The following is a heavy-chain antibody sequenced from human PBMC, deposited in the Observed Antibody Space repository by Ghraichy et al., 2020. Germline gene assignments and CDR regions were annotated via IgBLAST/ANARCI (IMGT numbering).Heavy chain of an antibody. D-gene: IGHD2-2*01. V-gene: IGHV3-74*01. Sequence: GESLRLSCAASGFTFSNSWMHWVRQAPGKGLVWVSRMSPDGSDITYADSLKGRFTISRDNAKNTLYLQMNSLSAEDTAMYYCARGATGYADSWGQGILVSVSP. CDR1: GFTFSNSW. CDR3: ARGATGYADS. J-gene: IGHJ4*02. CDR2: MSPDGSDI.